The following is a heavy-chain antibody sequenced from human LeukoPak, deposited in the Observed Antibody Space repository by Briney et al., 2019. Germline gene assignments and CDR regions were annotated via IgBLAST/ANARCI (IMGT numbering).Heavy chain of an antibody. J-gene: IGHJ4*02. CDR3: ARDSIAAVVDY. D-gene: IGHD6-13*01. CDR1: GGSISSGYY. V-gene: IGHV4-38-2*02. CDR2: IYHSGST. Sequence: KASETLSLTCTVSGGSISSGYYWGWIRQPPGKGLEWIGNIYHSGSTYYNPSLKSRVTISVDTSKNQFSLKLSSVTAADTAVYYCARDSIAAVVDYWGQGTLVTVSS.